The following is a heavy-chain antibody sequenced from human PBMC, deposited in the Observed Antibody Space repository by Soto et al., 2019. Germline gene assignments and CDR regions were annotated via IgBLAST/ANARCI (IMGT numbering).Heavy chain of an antibody. J-gene: IGHJ6*02. CDR3: AKWGEGGYDNKVPYYYYGMDV. CDR2: ISGSGGST. CDR1: GFTFSSYA. Sequence: PGGSLRLSCAASGFTFSSYAMSWVRQAPGKGLEWVSAISGSGGSTYYADSVKGRFTISRDNSKNTLYLQMNSLRAEDTAVYYCAKWGEGGYDNKVPYYYYGMDVWGQGTTVTVSS. V-gene: IGHV3-23*01. D-gene: IGHD5-12*01.